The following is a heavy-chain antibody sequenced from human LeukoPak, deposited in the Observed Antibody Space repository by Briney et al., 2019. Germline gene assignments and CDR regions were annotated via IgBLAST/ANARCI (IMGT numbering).Heavy chain of an antibody. Sequence: GGSLRLSCAAPGFTVSSNYMSWVRQAPGKGLEWVSVIYSGGSTYYADSVKGRFTISRDNSKNTLYLQMNSLRAEDTAVYYCARSIAVAGSDYWGQGTLVTVSS. CDR3: ARSIAVAGSDY. J-gene: IGHJ4*02. D-gene: IGHD6-19*01. CDR2: IYSGGST. CDR1: GFTVSSNY. V-gene: IGHV3-66*02.